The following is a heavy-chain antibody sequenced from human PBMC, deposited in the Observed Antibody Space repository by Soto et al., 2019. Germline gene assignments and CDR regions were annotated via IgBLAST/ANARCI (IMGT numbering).Heavy chain of an antibody. V-gene: IGHV4-30-2*01. D-gene: IGHD3-10*01. CDR2: INHLETT. CDR3: ARGGGFDSFDY. CDR1: GASITYGAYS. Sequence: QLQLHMSGSGLVKPSQTLSLTCTVSGASITYGAYSWSWIRQTPGKGLEWIGYINHLETTFYNPSFESRLTLSIDRTKTQFSLNLKSMSAADRAVYFCARGGGFDSFDYWGQVILVTVSS. J-gene: IGHJ4*02.